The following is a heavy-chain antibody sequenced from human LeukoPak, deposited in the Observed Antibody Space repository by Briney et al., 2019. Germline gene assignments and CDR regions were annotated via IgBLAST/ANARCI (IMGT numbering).Heavy chain of an antibody. V-gene: IGHV1-69*13. CDR2: IIPIFGTA. D-gene: IGHD3-9*01. J-gene: IGHJ6*02. CDR3: AREGAGPAEYYDILTGYWASYYYYGMDV. CDR1: GGTFSSYA. Sequence: GASVKVSCKASGGTFSSYAISWVRQAPGQGLEWMGGIIPIFGTANYAQKFQGRVTITADESTSTAYVELSSLRSEDTAVYYCAREGAGPAEYYDILTGYWASYYYYGMDVWGQGTTVTVSS.